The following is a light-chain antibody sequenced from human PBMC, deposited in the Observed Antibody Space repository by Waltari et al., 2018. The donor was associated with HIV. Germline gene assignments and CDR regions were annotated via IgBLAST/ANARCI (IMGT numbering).Light chain of an antibody. Sequence: QSALTQPASVSGSPGQSITISCTGTSSDAGGYNFVSWYQQHPGKAPKLMIYDVSYRPSGVSNRFSGSTSGNTASLTISGLQAEDEADYYCSSYTSSSTPVFGGGTKLTVL. CDR1: SSDAGGYNF. CDR2: DVS. CDR3: SSYTSSSTPV. J-gene: IGLJ3*02. V-gene: IGLV2-14*01.